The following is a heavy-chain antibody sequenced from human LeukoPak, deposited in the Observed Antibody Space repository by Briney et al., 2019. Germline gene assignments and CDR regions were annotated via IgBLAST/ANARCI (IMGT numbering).Heavy chain of an antibody. CDR2: INTDGSST. V-gene: IGHV3-74*01. CDR1: GFTFSSYS. J-gene: IGHJ3*01. Sequence: GGSLRLSCAASGFTFSSYSMNWVRQAPGKGLEWVSRINTDGSSTNYADSVRGRFTVSRDNAKNTPYLQMNSLRVEDTAVYYCARVIGWDEPFDLWGHGTLVTVSS. D-gene: IGHD1-26*01. CDR3: ARVIGWDEPFDL.